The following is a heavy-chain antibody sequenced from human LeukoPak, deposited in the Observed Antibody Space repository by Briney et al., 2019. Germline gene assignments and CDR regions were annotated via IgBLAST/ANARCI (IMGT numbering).Heavy chain of an antibody. Sequence: PGGSLRLSCAASGFTFSDYYMNWIRQAPGKGLEWVSYISSSSGTISYADSVKGRFTISVDNAKNSLYLQMNSLRDEDTAVYYCARDYKFYFDYWGQGTLVTVSS. J-gene: IGHJ4*02. CDR3: ARDYKFYFDY. D-gene: IGHD1-1*01. V-gene: IGHV3-11*04. CDR2: ISSSSGTI. CDR1: GFTFSDYY.